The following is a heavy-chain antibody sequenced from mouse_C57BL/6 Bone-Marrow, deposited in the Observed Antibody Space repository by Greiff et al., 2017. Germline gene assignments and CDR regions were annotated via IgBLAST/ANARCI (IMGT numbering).Heavy chain of an antibody. CDR1: GYTFTSYW. Sequence: QVQLQQSGAELVKPGASVKVSCKASGYTFTSYWMHWVKQRPGQGLEWLGRIHPSDSDTNYNQKFKGKATLTVDKSSSTAYMQLSSLTSEDSAVYYCAIHPCSYWYFDVWGTGTTVTVSS. CDR3: AIHPCSYWYFDV. V-gene: IGHV1-74*01. CDR2: IHPSDSDT. J-gene: IGHJ1*03.